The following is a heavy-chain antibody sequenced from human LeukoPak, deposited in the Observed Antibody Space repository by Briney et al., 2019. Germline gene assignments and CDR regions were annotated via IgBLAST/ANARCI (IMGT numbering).Heavy chain of an antibody. CDR3: ARVRYYASYFDY. CDR2: IYYSGST. D-gene: IGHD3-10*01. Sequence: SETLSLTCTVSGDSISSGDYYWSWIRQPPGKGLEWIGYIYYSGSTYYNPSLKSRVTISVDTSKNQFSLKLSSVTAADTAVYYCARVRYYASYFDYWGQGTQVTVSS. CDR1: GDSISSGDYY. J-gene: IGHJ4*02. V-gene: IGHV4-30-4*01.